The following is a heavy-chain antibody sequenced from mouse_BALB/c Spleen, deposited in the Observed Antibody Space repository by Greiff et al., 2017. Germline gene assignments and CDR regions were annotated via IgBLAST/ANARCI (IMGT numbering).Heavy chain of an antibody. Sequence: QVHVKQSGAELVRPGASVTLSCKASGYTFTDYEMHWVKQTPVHGLEWIGAIDPETGGTAYNQKFKGKATLTADKSSSTAYMELRSLTSEDSAVYYCTRWGYYGYRLYAMDYWGQGTSVTVSS. CDR1: GYTFTDYE. CDR2: IDPETGGT. D-gene: IGHD1-2*01. V-gene: IGHV1-15*01. J-gene: IGHJ4*01. CDR3: TRWGYYGYRLYAMDY.